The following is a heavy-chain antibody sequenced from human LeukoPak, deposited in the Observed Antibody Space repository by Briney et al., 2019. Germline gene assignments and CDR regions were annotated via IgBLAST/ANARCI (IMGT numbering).Heavy chain of an antibody. D-gene: IGHD5-18*01. CDR3: ARGIYGYRFSFDY. Sequence: SETLSLTCTVSGGSVSSGSYYWSWIRQPPGKGLEWIGYIYYSGSTNYNPSLMSRVTISVDTSKNQFSLKLTSMTAADTAVYYCARGIYGYRFSFDYWGQGTLVTVSS. V-gene: IGHV4-61*01. J-gene: IGHJ4*02. CDR1: GGSVSSGSYY. CDR2: IYYSGST.